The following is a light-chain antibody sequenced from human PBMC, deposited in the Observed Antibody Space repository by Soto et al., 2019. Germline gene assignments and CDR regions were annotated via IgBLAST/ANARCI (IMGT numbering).Light chain of an antibody. J-gene: IGKJ4*01. CDR2: VAS. CDR1: QDISTY. V-gene: IGKV1-9*01. CDR3: QQLDSYPLT. Sequence: DIQLTQSPSFLSASVGDRVTLTCRVSQDISTYLAWYQQKPGKAPNLLIYVASTLQDGVPSRFSGTGSGTEFTLTITNLQPADFATYYCQQLDSYPLTFGGGTEVEIK.